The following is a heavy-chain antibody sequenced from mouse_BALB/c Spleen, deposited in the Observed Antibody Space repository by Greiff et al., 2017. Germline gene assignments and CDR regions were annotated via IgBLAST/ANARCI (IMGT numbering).Heavy chain of an antibody. D-gene: IGHD2-3*01. CDR2: IYPGDGDT. CDR1: GYAFSSYW. CDR3: ARWGDDGYSYFDY. V-gene: IGHV1-80*01. J-gene: IGHJ2*01. Sequence: QVQLQQSGAELVRPGSSVKISCKASGYAFSSYWMNWVKQRPGQGLEWIGQIYPGDGDTNYNGKFKGKATLTADKSSSTAYMQLSSLTSEDSAVYVCARWGDDGYSYFDYWGQGTTLTVSS.